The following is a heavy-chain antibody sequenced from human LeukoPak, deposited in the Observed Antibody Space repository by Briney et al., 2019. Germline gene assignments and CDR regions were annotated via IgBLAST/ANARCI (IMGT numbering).Heavy chain of an antibody. CDR1: GVSINSDS. V-gene: IGHV4-59*01. Sequence: SETLSLTCTVSGVSINSDSWSWIRQPPGKGLEWIGYLYYGGSTNYNPSLESRVTISLDASKNQFSLQLRSVTPADTAVYYCATDRSLGIGTFDPWGQGTLVTVSS. J-gene: IGHJ5*02. D-gene: IGHD7-27*01. CDR2: LYYGGST. CDR3: ATDRSLGIGTFDP.